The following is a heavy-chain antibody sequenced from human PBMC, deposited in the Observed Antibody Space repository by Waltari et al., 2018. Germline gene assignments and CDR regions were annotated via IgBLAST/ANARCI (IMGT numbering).Heavy chain of an antibody. CDR1: GFTFSSYS. CDR3: ARVQNDYGDN. CDR2: ISSSSSYI. J-gene: IGHJ4*02. Sequence: EVQLVESGGGLVKPGGSLILSCAASGFTFSSYSMHWVRQAPGKGLEWVSSISSSSSYIYYADSVKGRFTISRDNAKNSLYLQMNSLRAEDTAVYYCARVQNDYGDNWGQGTLVTVSS. V-gene: IGHV3-21*01.